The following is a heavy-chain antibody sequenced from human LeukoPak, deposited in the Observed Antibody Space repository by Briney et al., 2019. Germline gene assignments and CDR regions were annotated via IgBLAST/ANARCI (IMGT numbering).Heavy chain of an antibody. CDR1: GFTFSSYA. CDR3: ARDLGQYYDTSDNWFDP. J-gene: IGHJ5*02. D-gene: IGHD3-22*01. Sequence: GGSLRLSCAASGFTFSSYAMHWVRQAPGKGLEWVSSISSSSSYIYYADSVKGRFTISRDNAKNSLYLQMNSLRAEDTAVYYCARDLGQYYDTSDNWFDPWGQGTLVTVSS. CDR2: ISSSSSYI. V-gene: IGHV3-21*01.